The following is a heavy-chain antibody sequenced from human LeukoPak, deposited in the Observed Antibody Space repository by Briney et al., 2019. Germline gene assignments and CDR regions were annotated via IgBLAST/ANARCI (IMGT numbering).Heavy chain of an antibody. CDR2: IYYSGST. Sequence: PSETLSLTCTVSGGPVSSGSYYWRWIRQPPGKGMEWIGYIYYSGSTNYNPSLKSRVTISVDTSKNQFSLKLSSVTAADTAVYYCASGLYNSRSDYWGQGTLVSVSS. D-gene: IGHD6-13*01. CDR3: ASGLYNSRSDY. V-gene: IGHV4-61*01. J-gene: IGHJ4*02. CDR1: GGPVSSGSYY.